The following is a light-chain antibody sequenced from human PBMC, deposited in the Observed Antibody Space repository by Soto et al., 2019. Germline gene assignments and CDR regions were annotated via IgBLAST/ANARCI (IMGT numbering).Light chain of an antibody. CDR1: QSVRSY. Sequence: DIQMTQSPSSLSASVGDRVTITCRASQSVRSYLNWYQQKPGKAPKVLMYGASTLQSGVPSRFSGSGSGTDFTITISSLQPEDFATYYCQQSFNTPYTFGQGTKLEIK. V-gene: IGKV1-39*01. CDR2: GAS. J-gene: IGKJ2*01. CDR3: QQSFNTPYT.